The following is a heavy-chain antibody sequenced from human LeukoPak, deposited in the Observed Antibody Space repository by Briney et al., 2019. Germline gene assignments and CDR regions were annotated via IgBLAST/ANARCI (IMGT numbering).Heavy chain of an antibody. D-gene: IGHD1-7*01. CDR3: ARAPWNSYYFDY. CDR1: GGSFSGYY. V-gene: IGHV4-34*01. CDR2: INHSGST. J-gene: IGHJ4*02. Sequence: SETLSLTCAVYGGSFSGYYWSWIRQPPGKGLEWIGEINHSGSTNYNPSLKSRVTISVDTSKNQFSLKLSSVTAADTAVYYCARAPWNSYYFDYWGQGTLVTVSS.